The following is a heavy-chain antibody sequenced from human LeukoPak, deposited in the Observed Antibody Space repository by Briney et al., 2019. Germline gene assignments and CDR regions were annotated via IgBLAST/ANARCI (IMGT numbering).Heavy chain of an antibody. V-gene: IGHV4-30-4*08. CDR3: AARLAGSYGELLIPWFDP. J-gene: IGHJ5*02. D-gene: IGHD3-10*01. CDR2: IYYSGST. CDR1: GGSISSGDYY. Sequence: SETLSLTCTVSGGSISSGDYYWSWIRQPPGKGLEWIGYIYYSGSTYYNPSLKSRVTISVDTSKNQFSLKLSSVTAADTAVYYCAARLAGSYGELLIPWFDPWGQGTLVTVSS.